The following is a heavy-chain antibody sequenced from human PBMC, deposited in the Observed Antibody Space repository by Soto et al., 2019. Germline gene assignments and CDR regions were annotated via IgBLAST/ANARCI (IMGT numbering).Heavy chain of an antibody. Sequence: PGGSLRLSCAASGFAFSSYWMHWFRQAPGKGLEWVSRIGGYETGTNYADSVKGRFTISRDNAKNTLYLQMNSLRAEDTAVYYCAGAVAGTFNWFDPWGQGTLVTVSS. CDR3: AGAVAGTFNWFDP. CDR1: GFAFSSYW. V-gene: IGHV3-74*01. J-gene: IGHJ5*02. D-gene: IGHD6-19*01. CDR2: IGGYETGT.